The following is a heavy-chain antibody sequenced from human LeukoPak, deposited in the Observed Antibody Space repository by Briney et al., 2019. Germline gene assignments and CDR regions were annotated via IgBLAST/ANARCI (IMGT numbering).Heavy chain of an antibody. D-gene: IGHD6-13*01. J-gene: IGHJ6*03. CDR1: GYTFTSYG. V-gene: IGHV1-18*01. CDR3: ARRLDSSSWGYYYYMDV. CDR2: ISAYNGNT. Sequence: GASVKVSCKASGYTFTSYGISWVRQAPGQGLEWMGWISAYNGNTNYAQKLQGRVNMTTDTSTSTAYMELRSLRSDDTAVYYCARRLDSSSWGYYYYMDVWGKGTTVTVSS.